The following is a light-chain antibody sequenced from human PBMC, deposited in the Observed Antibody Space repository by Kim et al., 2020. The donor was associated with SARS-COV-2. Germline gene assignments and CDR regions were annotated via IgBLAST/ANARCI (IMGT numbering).Light chain of an antibody. V-gene: IGLV4-69*01. CDR3: QTWGTGIWV. CDR1: TGHISYA. J-gene: IGLJ3*02. Sequence: APLKPTSTPSTGHISYAIAWHLPQQEKGPRYLLKLNSYGSHIKGDGIPDRFSGSSSGAERYLTISSLQSEDEADYYCQTWGTGIWVFGGGTQLTVL. CDR2: LNSYGSH.